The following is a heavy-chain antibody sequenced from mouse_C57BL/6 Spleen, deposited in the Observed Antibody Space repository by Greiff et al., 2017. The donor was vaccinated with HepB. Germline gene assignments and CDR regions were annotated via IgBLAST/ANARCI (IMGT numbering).Heavy chain of an antibody. Sequence: DVKLVESEGGLVQPGSSMKLSCTASGFTFSDYYMAWVRQVPEKGLEWVANINYDGSSTYYLDSLKSRFIISRDNAKNILYLQMSSLKSEDTATYYCARDRAGYYFDYWGQGTTLTVSS. CDR3: ARDRAGYYFDY. D-gene: IGHD3-3*01. V-gene: IGHV5-16*01. CDR2: INYDGSST. CDR1: GFTFSDYY. J-gene: IGHJ2*01.